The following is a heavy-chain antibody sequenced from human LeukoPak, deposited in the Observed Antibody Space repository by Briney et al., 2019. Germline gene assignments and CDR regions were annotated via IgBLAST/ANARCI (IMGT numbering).Heavy chain of an antibody. CDR3: VRGGGSIRHSYYYYVDV. V-gene: IGHV3-20*04. CDR2: ITWNGGST. CDR1: GFSFNDYG. Sequence: GGSLRLSCAASGFSFNDYGMSWVRQAPGQGPEWVPGITWNGGSTDYAASVKGRSTISRDNAKNSLYLRMNSLRDEDTALYYCVRGGGSIRHSYYYYVDVWGKGTSVTVSS. D-gene: IGHD2-15*01. J-gene: IGHJ6*03.